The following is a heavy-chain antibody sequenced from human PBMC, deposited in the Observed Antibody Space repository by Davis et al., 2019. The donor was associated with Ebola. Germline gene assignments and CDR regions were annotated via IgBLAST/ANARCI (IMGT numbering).Heavy chain of an antibody. J-gene: IGHJ4*02. Sequence: GGSLRLSCKGSGYIFTTYWIGWVRQMPGKGLEWMGIIYPGDSDTRYSPSFQGQVSISADKSISTAYLQWSSLKASDTAIYYCARYSGYDGDFDYWGQGTLVTVSS. CDR1: GYIFTTYW. CDR2: IYPGDSDT. V-gene: IGHV5-51*01. CDR3: ARYSGYDGDFDY. D-gene: IGHD5-12*01.